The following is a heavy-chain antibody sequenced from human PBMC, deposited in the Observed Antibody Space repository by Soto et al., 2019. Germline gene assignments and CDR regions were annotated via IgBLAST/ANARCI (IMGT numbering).Heavy chain of an antibody. CDR1: GGSLRGNNYC. V-gene: IGHV4-39*01. J-gene: IGHJ4*02. CDR3: TVRDEVTSYYISH. D-gene: IGHD3-10*01. CDR2: VCYSGTS. Sequence: NTSETLSLPCRVSGGSLRGNNYCWRWTRHPPGEALEWIGTVCYSGTSYFNPALKSRVTTSVDTSKNQFSLSLRSVTAADTATCFCTVRDEVTSYYISHWGRGTLVTGSS.